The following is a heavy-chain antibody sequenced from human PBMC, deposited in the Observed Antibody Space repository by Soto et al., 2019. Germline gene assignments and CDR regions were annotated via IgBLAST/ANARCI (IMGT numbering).Heavy chain of an antibody. V-gene: IGHV4-30-4*01. J-gene: IGHJ4*02. D-gene: IGHD4-17*01. CDR3: ARARKSSDYGDSADY. CDR2: IYYSGST. CDR1: GGSISSGDYY. Sequence: SETLSLTCTVSGGSISSGDYYWSWIRQPPGKGLEWIGYIYYSGSTYYNPSLKSRVTISVDTSKNQFSLKLSSVTAADTAVHYCARARKSSDYGDSADYWGQGTLVTVSS.